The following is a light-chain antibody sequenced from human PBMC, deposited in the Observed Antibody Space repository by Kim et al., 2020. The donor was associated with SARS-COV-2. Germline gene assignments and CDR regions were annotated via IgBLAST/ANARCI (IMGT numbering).Light chain of an antibody. CDR1: HRVTRRY. J-gene: IGKJ5*01. CDR3: PQYAHSPIT. CDR2: DAS. Sequence: SAAERATHSYRASHRVTRRYLALYQQRRGQAPRLLIYDASSRATGIPYRFSGSGSGTDFTLIINRLEAEDFAVYYCPQYAHSPITFGQGTRLEIK. V-gene: IGKV3-20*01.